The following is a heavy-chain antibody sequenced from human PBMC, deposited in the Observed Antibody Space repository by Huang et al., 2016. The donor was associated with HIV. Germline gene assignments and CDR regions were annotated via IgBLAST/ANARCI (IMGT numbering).Heavy chain of an antibody. D-gene: IGHD3-22*01. V-gene: IGHV3-11*01. CDR1: GFTFSEYY. Sequence: QVQLVESGGGLVKPGGSLRLSCQASGFTFSEYYMTWIRQAPGKGLEWIAYISGRGTTTYDADSVKGRFNVSRDNAKNSLFLQMNSLTVDDTAVYYCARDWDYYDKPNSRHYYLDYWGQGTLVAVSS. J-gene: IGHJ4*02. CDR2: ISGRGTTT. CDR3: ARDWDYYDKPNSRHYYLDY.